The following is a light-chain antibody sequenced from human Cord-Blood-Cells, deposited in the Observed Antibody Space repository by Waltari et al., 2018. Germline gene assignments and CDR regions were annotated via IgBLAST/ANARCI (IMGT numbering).Light chain of an antibody. Sequence: TISCTGTSSDVGGYNYVSWYQQHPGKAPKLMIYEVSKRPSGVPDRFSGSKSGNTAALTVSGLQAEDEADYYCSSYAGSNNLVFGGGTKLTVL. CDR1: SSDVGGYNY. CDR3: SSYAGSNNLV. CDR2: EVS. V-gene: IGLV2-8*01. J-gene: IGLJ2*01.